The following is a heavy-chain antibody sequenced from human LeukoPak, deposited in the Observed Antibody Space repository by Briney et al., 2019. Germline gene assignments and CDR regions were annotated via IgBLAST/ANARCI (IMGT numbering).Heavy chain of an antibody. D-gene: IGHD6-19*01. CDR2: INHSGST. V-gene: IGHV4-34*01. CDR1: GGSFSGYY. CDR3: ARGIVAVAGPFDY. J-gene: IGHJ4*02. Sequence: SETLSLTCAVYGGSFSGYYWSWIRQPPGKGLEWIGEINHSGSTNYNPSLKSRVTISVDTSKNQFSLKLSSVTAADTAVYYCARGIVAVAGPFDYWGQGTLVTVSS.